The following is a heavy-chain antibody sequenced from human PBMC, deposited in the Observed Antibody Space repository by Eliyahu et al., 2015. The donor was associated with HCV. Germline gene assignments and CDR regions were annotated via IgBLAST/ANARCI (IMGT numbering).Heavy chain of an antibody. CDR2: ISYDGSNK. CDR3: ARDTVGLRLGEFGFDY. CDR1: GFTFXXYA. Sequence: QVQLVESGGGVVQPGRSLRLSCAASGFTFXXYAMHWVRQAPGKGLEWVAVISYDGSNKYYADSVKGRFTISRDNSKNTLYLQMNSLRAEDTAVYYCARDTVGLRLGEFGFDYWGQGTLVTVSS. V-gene: IGHV3-30-3*01. J-gene: IGHJ4*02. D-gene: IGHD3-16*01.